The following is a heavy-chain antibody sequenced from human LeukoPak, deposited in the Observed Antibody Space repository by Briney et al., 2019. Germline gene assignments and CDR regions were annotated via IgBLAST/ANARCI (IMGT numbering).Heavy chain of an antibody. CDR1: GGSIGSGGYY. V-gene: IGHV4-31*03. Sequence: PSETLSLTCTVSGGSIGSGGYYWSWIRQHPGTGLEWIGYIYYSGSTYYNPSLKSRVTISVDTSKNQFSLKLSSVTAADTAVYHCARRGGYDILTGFDYWGQGTLVTVSS. J-gene: IGHJ4*02. CDR3: ARRGGYDILTGFDY. D-gene: IGHD3-9*01. CDR2: IYYSGST.